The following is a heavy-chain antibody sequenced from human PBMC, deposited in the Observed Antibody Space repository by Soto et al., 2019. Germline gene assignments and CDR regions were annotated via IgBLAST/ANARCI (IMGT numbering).Heavy chain of an antibody. D-gene: IGHD5-18*01. V-gene: IGHV3-74*01. CDR2: INSDGSST. Sequence: GGSLRLSCAASGFTFSSYWMHWVRQAPGKGLVWVSRINSDGSSTSYADSVKGRFTISRDNFKNMFYLQMNSLRLEDTAVYFCAKEGDYSYGYEVDYWGQGTLVTVSS. J-gene: IGHJ4*02. CDR1: GFTFSSYW. CDR3: AKEGDYSYGYEVDY.